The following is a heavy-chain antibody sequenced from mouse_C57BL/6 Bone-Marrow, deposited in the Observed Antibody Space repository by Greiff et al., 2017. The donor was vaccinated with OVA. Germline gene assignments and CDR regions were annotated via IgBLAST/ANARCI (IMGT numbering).Heavy chain of an antibody. CDR3: ARLTFYYYAMDY. CDR1: GFSLSTSGMG. D-gene: IGHD1-3*01. Sequence: QVTLKECGPGILQSSQTLSLTCSFSGFSLSTSGMGVSWIRQPSGKGLEWLAHIYWDDDKRYNPSLKSRLTISKDTSRNQVFLKITSVDTADTATYYCARLTFYYYAMDYWGQGTSVTVSS. V-gene: IGHV8-12*01. CDR2: IYWDDDK. J-gene: IGHJ4*01.